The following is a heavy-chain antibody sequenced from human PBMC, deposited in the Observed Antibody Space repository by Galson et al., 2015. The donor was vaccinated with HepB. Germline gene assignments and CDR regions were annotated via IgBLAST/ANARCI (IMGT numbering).Heavy chain of an antibody. CDR3: ARVSCSTSCPGDY. CDR2: IDPDDSNT. D-gene: IGHD2-2*01. Sequence: QSGAEVKKPGESLKISCKGSGYSFTSYWIAWVRQMPGKGLEWMGIIDPDDSNTRYSPSFQGQVTISADKSIDTAYLQWSSLRASDTAIYYCARVSCSTSCPGDYWGQGTLVTVSS. CDR1: GYSFTSYW. J-gene: IGHJ4*02. V-gene: IGHV5-51*03.